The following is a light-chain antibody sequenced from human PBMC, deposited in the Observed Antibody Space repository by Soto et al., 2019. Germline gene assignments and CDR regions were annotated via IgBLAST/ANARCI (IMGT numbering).Light chain of an antibody. J-gene: IGKJ1*01. CDR3: QQYFAWPPMT. V-gene: IGKV3-15*01. CDR1: ETVATN. Sequence: VMTQSPATLSVSPGERATLSCWASETVATNLAWYQQKPGQAPRLLISGASTRAAGISDRFRGSGSGTEFTLTIISLLSEDSAIYYCQQYFAWPPMTFGQGTKVEI. CDR2: GAS.